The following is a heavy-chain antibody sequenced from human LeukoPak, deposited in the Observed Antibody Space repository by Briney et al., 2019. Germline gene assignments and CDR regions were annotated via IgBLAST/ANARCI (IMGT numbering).Heavy chain of an antibody. V-gene: IGHV3-20*04. Sequence: GGSLRLSCAASGLTFDDYGMSWVRQAPGMGLEWVSGINWNGGRTGYADSVKGRFTISRDNAKNSLYLQMNSLRAEDTALYYCARVAYCGGDCYSEYYYYYMDVWGKGTTVTVSS. D-gene: IGHD2-21*02. J-gene: IGHJ6*03. CDR1: GLTFDDYG. CDR3: ARVAYCGGDCYSEYYYYYMDV. CDR2: INWNGGRT.